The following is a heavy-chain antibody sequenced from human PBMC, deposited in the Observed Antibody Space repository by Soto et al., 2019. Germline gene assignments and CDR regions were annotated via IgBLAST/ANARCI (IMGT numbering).Heavy chain of an antibody. CDR2: INAGNGNT. D-gene: IGHD2-15*01. CDR3: LGYCSGGSCYSRGY. Sequence: QVQLVQSGAEVKKPGASVKVSCKASGYSFTSHAMHWVCQAPGQRLEWMGWINAGNGNTKYSQKFQGRVTITRDTSASTAYMELSSLRSEDTAVYYCLGYCSGGSCYSRGYWGQGTLVTVSS. J-gene: IGHJ4*02. V-gene: IGHV1-3*01. CDR1: GYSFTSHA.